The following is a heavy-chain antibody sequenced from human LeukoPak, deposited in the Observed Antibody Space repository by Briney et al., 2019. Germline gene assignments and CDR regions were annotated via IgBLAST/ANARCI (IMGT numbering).Heavy chain of an antibody. CDR3: ARDPHSSSSGSGDY. CDR1: GVTFSSYG. V-gene: IGHV3-33*01. Sequence: GKSLRLSCAASGVTFSSYGMHWVRQAPGKGLEWVAVIWYDGRNKHYADSVKGRFTISRDNARNTLFLQMNSLRAEDTAVYYCARDPHSSSSGSGDYWGQGTLVTVSS. J-gene: IGHJ4*02. D-gene: IGHD6-13*01. CDR2: IWYDGRNK.